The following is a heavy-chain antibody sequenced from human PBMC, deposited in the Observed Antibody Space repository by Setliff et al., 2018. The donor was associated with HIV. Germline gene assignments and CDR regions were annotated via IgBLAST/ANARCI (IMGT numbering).Heavy chain of an antibody. J-gene: IGHJ6*03. V-gene: IGHV4-31*03. D-gene: IGHD6-13*01. Sequence: SETLSLTCTVSGGSISGYYWNWIRQHPGKGLEWIGYIYSSGSTYYNPSLQSRVSMSVDTSKNQFSLKLTSVTAADTAVYYCASSFPHIAIDGTDYYFVDAWGKGTTVTVSS. CDR3: ASSFPHIAIDGTDYYFVDA. CDR2: IYSSGST. CDR1: GGSISGYY.